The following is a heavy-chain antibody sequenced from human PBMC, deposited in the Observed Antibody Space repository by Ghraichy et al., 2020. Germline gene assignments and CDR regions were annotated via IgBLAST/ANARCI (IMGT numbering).Heavy chain of an antibody. CDR1: GGSFSGYY. CDR2: ITDSGSP. CDR3: AGAPNPNYFDY. Sequence: SETLSLTCAVYGGSFSGYYWSWIRQSPGKGLEWIAKITDSGSPNYNPSLKSRVTISLDTSKNQFSLRLNSVTAADTAIYYCAGAPNPNYFDYWGQGILVTVSS. V-gene: IGHV4-34*01. J-gene: IGHJ4*02.